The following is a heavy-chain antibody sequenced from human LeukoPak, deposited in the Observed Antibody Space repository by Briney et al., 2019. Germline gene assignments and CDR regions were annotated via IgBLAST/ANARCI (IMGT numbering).Heavy chain of an antibody. CDR2: MNPNSGNT. Sequence: ASVTVSCKASGYTFTSYDINWVRQAAGQGLEWMGWMNPNSGNTDYAQKFQGRVTMTRNTSISTAYMELSSLRSEDTAVYYCARGVRVPAAIGYWGQGTLVTVSS. J-gene: IGHJ4*02. D-gene: IGHD2-2*01. V-gene: IGHV1-8*01. CDR3: ARGVRVPAAIGY. CDR1: GYTFTSYD.